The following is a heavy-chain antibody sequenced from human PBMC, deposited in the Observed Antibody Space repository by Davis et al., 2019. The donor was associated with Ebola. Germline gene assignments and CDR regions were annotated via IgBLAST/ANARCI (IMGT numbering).Heavy chain of an antibody. Sequence: AASVKVSCKASGYTFTYYAIHWVRQAPGQRLQWMGWVNAGDANTRYSQNLQDRVTINRDTSTSTAYMELRSLRSDDTAVYYCARSVTMVQGSGWFDPWGQGTLVTVSS. CDR3: ARSVTMVQGSGWFDP. J-gene: IGHJ5*02. V-gene: IGHV1-3*01. D-gene: IGHD3-10*01. CDR2: VNAGDANT. CDR1: GYTFTYYA.